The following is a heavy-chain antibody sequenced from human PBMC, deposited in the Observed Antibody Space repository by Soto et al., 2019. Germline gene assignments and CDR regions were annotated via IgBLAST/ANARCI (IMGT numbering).Heavy chain of an antibody. CDR3: AKDFDSDGYIYYIDY. Sequence: SGGSLRLSCAASGFTFNDYAMHWVRQAPGKGLEWVSLISWDGENEFYAASVKGRFTISRDNSNDILYLQMNSLRGEDSALYYCAKDFDSDGYIYYIDYWGQGTLVTVSS. D-gene: IGHD3-10*01. CDR1: GFTFNDYA. J-gene: IGHJ4*02. V-gene: IGHV3-43D*04. CDR2: ISWDGENE.